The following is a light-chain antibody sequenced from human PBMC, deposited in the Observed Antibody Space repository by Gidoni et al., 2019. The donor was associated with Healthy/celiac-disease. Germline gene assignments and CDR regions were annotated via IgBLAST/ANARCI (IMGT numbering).Light chain of an antibody. CDR2: GAS. Sequence: VLTQSPGTLSLSPGERATLSCRASQSVSSSYLAWYQQKPGQAPRLLIYGASSRATGIPDRFSGSGSGTDFTLTISRLEPEDFAVYYCQQYGSSPSAFGQGTKVEIK. CDR1: QSVSSSY. J-gene: IGKJ1*01. V-gene: IGKV3-20*01. CDR3: QQYGSSPSA.